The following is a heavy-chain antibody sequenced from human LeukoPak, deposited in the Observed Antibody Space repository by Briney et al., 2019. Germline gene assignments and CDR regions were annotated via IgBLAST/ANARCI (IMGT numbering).Heavy chain of an antibody. V-gene: IGHV1-2*02. CDR1: GYTFSGNN. J-gene: IGHJ5*02. Sequence: ASVKVSCKASGYTFSGNNIYWVRQAPGQGLECMGWINPNSGGTIYAQKFQGRVTMSRDTSISQAYMEVSRLISEDTAVYFCARGVGSSWFDPWGQGTLVTVSS. CDR3: ARGVGSSWFDP. CDR2: INPNSGGT. D-gene: IGHD1-26*01.